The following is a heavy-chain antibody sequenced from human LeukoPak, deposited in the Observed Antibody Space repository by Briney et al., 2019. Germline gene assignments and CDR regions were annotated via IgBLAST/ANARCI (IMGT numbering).Heavy chain of an antibody. CDR1: GFTFISYD. Sequence: GGSLRLACAASGFTFISYDMHWVRQPTGKGLEWVSGIDTAGGTYYAGSVKGRFTISRENAKNSLSLQMNSLRAGDTAVYYCARRRYGLGSYSDAFDIWGQGTMVTVSS. CDR3: ARRRYGLGSYSDAFDI. CDR2: IDTAGGT. V-gene: IGHV3-13*04. D-gene: IGHD3-10*01. J-gene: IGHJ3*02.